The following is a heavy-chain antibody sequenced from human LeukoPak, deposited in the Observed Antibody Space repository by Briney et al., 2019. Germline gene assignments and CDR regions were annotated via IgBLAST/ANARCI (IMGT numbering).Heavy chain of an antibody. J-gene: IGHJ6*04. CDR3: AELGITMIGGV. CDR2: IRSKANSYAT. Sequence: GGSLKLSCAASGFTFSGSAMHWVRQASGKGLEWVGRIRSKANSYATAYAASVKGRFTISRDDSKNTAYLQMNSLRAEDTAVYYCAELGITMIGGVWGKGTTVTISS. V-gene: IGHV3-73*01. CDR1: GFTFSGSA. D-gene: IGHD3-10*02.